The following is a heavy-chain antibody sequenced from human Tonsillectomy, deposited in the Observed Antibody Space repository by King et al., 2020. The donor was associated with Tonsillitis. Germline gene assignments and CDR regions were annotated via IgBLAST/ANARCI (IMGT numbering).Heavy chain of an antibody. J-gene: IGHJ5*02. D-gene: IGHD3-9*01. Sequence: VQLVESGAEVKKPGASVKVSCTASGYTFTSSDINWVRQATGQGLEWMGWMNPYNGNTGYAQKFQGRVTMTRNTSISTAYMELSSLRSEDTAVYYCARGLRYFDWLLSPHWFDPWGQGTLVTVSS. CDR1: GYTFTSSD. CDR2: MNPYNGNT. CDR3: ARGLRYFDWLLSPHWFDP. V-gene: IGHV1-8*02.